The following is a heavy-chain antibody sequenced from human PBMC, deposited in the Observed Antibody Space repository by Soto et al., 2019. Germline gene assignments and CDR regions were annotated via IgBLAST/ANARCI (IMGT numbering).Heavy chain of an antibody. D-gene: IGHD5-18*01. J-gene: IGHJ5*02. CDR2: ISPIFGTA. CDR3: ARTNTAMVTGWFDP. CDR1: GGTFSSYA. Sequence: QVQLVQSGAEVKKPGSSVKVSCKASGGTFSSYAISWVRQAPGQGLEWMGGISPIFGTANYAQKFRGRVTITADESTSTAYMELSSLRSEDTAVYYCARTNTAMVTGWFDPWGQGTLVTVSS. V-gene: IGHV1-69*12.